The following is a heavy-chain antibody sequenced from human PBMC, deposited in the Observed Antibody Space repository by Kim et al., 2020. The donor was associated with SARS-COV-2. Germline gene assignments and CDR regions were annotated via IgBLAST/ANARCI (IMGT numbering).Heavy chain of an antibody. V-gene: IGHV3-48*03. Sequence: GGSLRLSCAASGFTFSSYEMNWVRQAPGKGLEWVSYISSSGSTIYYADSVKGRFTISRDNAKNSLYLHMDCLRAEDTAVYYCARETIYRNFDSWGQGTLVTVSS. CDR3: ARETIYRNFDS. CDR1: GFTFSSYE. J-gene: IGHJ4*02. CDR2: ISSSGSTI. D-gene: IGHD3-10*01.